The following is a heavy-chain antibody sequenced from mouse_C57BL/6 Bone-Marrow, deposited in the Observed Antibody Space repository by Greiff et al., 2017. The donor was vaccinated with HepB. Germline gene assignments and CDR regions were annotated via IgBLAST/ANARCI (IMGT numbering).Heavy chain of an antibody. CDR1: GYTFTSYW. Sequence: VKLQQPGAELVMPGASVKLSCKASGYTFTSYWMHWVKQRPGQGLEWIGEIDPSDSYTNYNQKFKGKSTLTVDKSSSTAYMQLSSLTSEDSAVYYCARRDLLGYYFDYWGQGTTLTVSS. J-gene: IGHJ2*01. CDR3: ARRDLLGYYFDY. D-gene: IGHD2-1*01. V-gene: IGHV1-69*01. CDR2: IDPSDSYT.